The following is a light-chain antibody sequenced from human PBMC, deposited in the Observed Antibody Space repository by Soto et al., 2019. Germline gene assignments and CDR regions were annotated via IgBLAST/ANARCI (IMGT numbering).Light chain of an antibody. J-gene: IGLJ2*01. CDR1: NIGVKS. CDR2: DDS. Sequence: SYELTQPPSVSVAPGQTATITCGGSNIGVKSVHWYQQRPGQAPILAVYDDSARPSGITECFSGSNSGNTATLTISRVEAGDEADYYCQVWHNKNDQWIFGGGTKLTVL. V-gene: IGLV3-21*02. CDR3: QVWHNKNDQWI.